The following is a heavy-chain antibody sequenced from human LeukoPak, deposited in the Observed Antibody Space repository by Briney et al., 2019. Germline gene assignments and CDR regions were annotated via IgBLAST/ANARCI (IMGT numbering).Heavy chain of an antibody. CDR1: GFTFGDYY. CDR3: ARGFCSGSSCNYYYGMDV. J-gene: IGHJ6*02. V-gene: IGHV3-11*03. D-gene: IGHD2-15*01. CDR2: ITSRSSST. Sequence: GGSLRLSCAASGFTFGDYYMNWIRQAPGKGLQWVSYITSRSSSTNYADSVQGRFTISRDNAKNSLFLQMDSLRAEDTAVYYCARGFCSGSSCNYYYGMDVWGQGTLVTVSS.